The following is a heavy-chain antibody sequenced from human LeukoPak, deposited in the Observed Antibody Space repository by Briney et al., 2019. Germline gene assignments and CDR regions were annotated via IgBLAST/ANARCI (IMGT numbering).Heavy chain of an antibody. V-gene: IGHV3-30*02. Sequence: GGSLRLSCEVSGFTFSSYGVHWVRQAPGKGLEWVAFIRYDGSNKYYADSVKGRFTISRDNSKNTLYLQMNSLRAEDTAVYYCAKEAYSSGLNWFDPWGQGTLVTVSS. J-gene: IGHJ5*02. CDR3: AKEAYSSGLNWFDP. D-gene: IGHD6-19*01. CDR2: IRYDGSNK. CDR1: GFTFSSYG.